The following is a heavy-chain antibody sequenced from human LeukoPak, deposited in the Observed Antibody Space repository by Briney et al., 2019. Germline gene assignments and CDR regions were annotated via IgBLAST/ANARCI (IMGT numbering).Heavy chain of an antibody. CDR1: GFTFSSYA. J-gene: IGHJ4*02. Sequence: GGSLRLSCAVSGFTFSSYAMSWVRQAPGKGLEWVSAISGSGGNTYYADSVKGRFTISRDNSKNTLYLQMNSLRAEDTAVYYCAKDLITIVRGVIISGDYWGQGTLVTVSS. V-gene: IGHV3-23*01. CDR2: ISGSGGNT. D-gene: IGHD3-10*01. CDR3: AKDLITIVRGVIISGDY.